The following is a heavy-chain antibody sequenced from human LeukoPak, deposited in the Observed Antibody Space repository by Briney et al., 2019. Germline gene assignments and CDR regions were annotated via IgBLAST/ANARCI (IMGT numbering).Heavy chain of an antibody. J-gene: IGHJ3*02. D-gene: IGHD3-10*01. CDR3: ESSAGTNTYPTGGAFDI. Sequence: GGSLRLSCAASGFTFSSYAMHWVRQAPGKGLEWVAVISYDGSNKYYADSVKGRFTISRDNSKNTLYLQMHSLRAEATAVYSCESSAGTNTYPTGGAFDIWGQGTMVTVSS. CDR2: ISYDGSNK. V-gene: IGHV3-30-3*01. CDR1: GFTFSSYA.